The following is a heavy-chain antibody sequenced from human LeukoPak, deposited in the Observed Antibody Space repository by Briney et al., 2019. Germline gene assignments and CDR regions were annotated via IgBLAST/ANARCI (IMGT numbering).Heavy chain of an antibody. V-gene: IGHV3-23*01. CDR3: AKGISSLVSASGFDY. J-gene: IGHJ4*02. CDR2: ISNNGGYT. CDR1: GFTFSSSA. D-gene: IGHD2-21*02. Sequence: GGSLRLSCAASGFTFSSSAMSWVRQAPGKGLEWVSAISNNGGYTYYADSVQGRFTISRDNSKSTLCLQMNSLRAEDTAVYYCAKGISSLVSASGFDYWGQGTLVTVSS.